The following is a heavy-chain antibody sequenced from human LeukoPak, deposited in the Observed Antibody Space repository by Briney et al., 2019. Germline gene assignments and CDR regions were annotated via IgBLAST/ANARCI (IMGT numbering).Heavy chain of an antibody. D-gene: IGHD6-19*01. V-gene: IGHV3-7*03. CDR3: AKTWFSSSGWYDY. CDR2: IKQDGSEK. J-gene: IGHJ4*02. CDR1: GFTFSSYW. Sequence: PGGSLRLSCAASGFTFSSYWMSWVRQAPGKGLEWVANIKQDGSEKYYVDSVKGRFTISRDNSKNTLYVQMSSLRAEDTAIYYCAKTWFSSSGWYDYWGQGTLVTVSS.